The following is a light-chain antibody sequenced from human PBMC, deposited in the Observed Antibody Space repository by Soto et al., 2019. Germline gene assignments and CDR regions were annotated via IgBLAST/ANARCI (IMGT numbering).Light chain of an antibody. V-gene: IGKV1-39*01. CDR3: QQSYSTPIT. J-gene: IGKJ5*01. CDR1: QSISSF. Sequence: DIQMTQSPYSLSASVGDRVTITCRASQSISSFLNWYQQKPGKAPKLLIYAASSLQSGVPSRFSGSGSGTDFTLTISSLQPEDFATYYCQQSYSTPITFGQGTRLEIE. CDR2: AAS.